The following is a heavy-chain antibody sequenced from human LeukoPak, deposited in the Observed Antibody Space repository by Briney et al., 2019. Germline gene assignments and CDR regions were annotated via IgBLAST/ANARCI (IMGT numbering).Heavy chain of an antibody. V-gene: IGHV3-48*01. Sequence: GGSLRLSCAASGFTFSSYSMNWVRQAPGKGLEWVSYISSSSSTIYYADSVKGRFTISRDNAKNSLYLQMNSLRAEDTVVYYCARVHDYSNYGWYFDLWGRGTLVTVSS. CDR1: GFTFSSYS. CDR2: ISSSSSTI. J-gene: IGHJ2*01. CDR3: ARVHDYSNYGWYFDL. D-gene: IGHD4-11*01.